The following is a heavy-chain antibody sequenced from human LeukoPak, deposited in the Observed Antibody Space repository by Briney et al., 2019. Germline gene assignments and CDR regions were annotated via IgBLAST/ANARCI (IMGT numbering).Heavy chain of an antibody. CDR3: ARLPCGGKGFDY. V-gene: IGHV4-59*01. J-gene: IGHJ4*02. D-gene: IGHD4-23*01. CDR1: GGSISSYY. CDR2: IYYSGST. Sequence: PSETLSLTCTVSGGSISSYYWSWIRQPPGKGLEWIGYIYYSGSTNYNPSLKSRVTISVDTSKNQFSLKLSSVTAADTAVYYCARLPCGGKGFDYWGQGTLVTVSS.